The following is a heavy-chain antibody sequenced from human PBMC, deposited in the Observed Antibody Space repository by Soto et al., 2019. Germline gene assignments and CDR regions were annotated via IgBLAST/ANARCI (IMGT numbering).Heavy chain of an antibody. CDR3: ARDLKEYCSDGKCNWFDP. D-gene: IGHD2-15*01. V-gene: IGHV4-30-2*01. Sequence: SETLSLTCAVSGGSISSGGYSWNWIRQPPGKGLEWIGYIYHSGGTLYNPSLKNRVSISVDKSKNQISLQVRSATAADAAVYYCARDLKEYCSDGKCNWFDPWGQGTLVTVS. CDR1: GGSISSGGYS. CDR2: IYHSGGT. J-gene: IGHJ5*02.